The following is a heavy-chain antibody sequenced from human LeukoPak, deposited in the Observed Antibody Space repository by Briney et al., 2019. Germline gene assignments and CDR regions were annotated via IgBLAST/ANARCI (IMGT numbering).Heavy chain of an antibody. J-gene: IGHJ4*02. CDR1: GFTFSSYA. CDR2: ISGSGGST. CDR3: AREEDFWSSRPFSPDH. D-gene: IGHD3-3*01. V-gene: IGHV3-23*01. Sequence: GGSLRLSCAASGFTFSSYAMSWVRQAPGKGLDWVSAISGSGGSTYYADSVKGRFTISRDNSKSTLYLQMNSLRAEDTALYYCAREEDFWSSRPFSPDHWGQGTLVSVSS.